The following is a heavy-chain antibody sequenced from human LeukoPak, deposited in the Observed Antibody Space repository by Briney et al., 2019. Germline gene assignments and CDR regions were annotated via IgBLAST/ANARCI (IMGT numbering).Heavy chain of an antibody. Sequence: ASVKVSCKASGYTFTSYGISWVRQAPGQGLEWMGWISAYNGNTNYAQKLQGRVTMTTDTSTSTAYMELRSLRSDDTAVYYCARDLSFAVPAAMGIKWSYYYYGMDVWGQGTTVTVSS. V-gene: IGHV1-18*01. D-gene: IGHD2-2*01. CDR2: ISAYNGNT. CDR1: GYTFTSYG. CDR3: ARDLSFAVPAAMGIKWSYYYYGMDV. J-gene: IGHJ6*02.